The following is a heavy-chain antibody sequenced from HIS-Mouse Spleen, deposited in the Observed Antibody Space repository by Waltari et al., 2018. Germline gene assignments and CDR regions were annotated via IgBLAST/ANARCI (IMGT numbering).Heavy chain of an antibody. CDR1: GFTFSSYG. CDR2: ISYDGSNK. J-gene: IGHJ4*02. D-gene: IGHD6-13*01. CDR3: AKVRVVVAAAPQEYYFDY. V-gene: IGHV3-30*18. Sequence: QVQLVESGGGVVQPGRSLRLSCAASGFTFSSYGMHWVRQAPGTGLEWVAVISYDGSNKYYADSVKGRFTISRDNSKNTLYLQMNSLRAEDTAVYYCAKVRVVVAAAPQEYYFDYWGQGTLVTVSS.